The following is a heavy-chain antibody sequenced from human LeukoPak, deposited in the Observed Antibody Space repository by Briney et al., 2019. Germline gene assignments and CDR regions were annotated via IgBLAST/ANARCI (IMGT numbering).Heavy chain of an antibody. CDR2: INPNSGGT. Sequence: ASVKVSCKASGYTFTSYYMHWVRQAPGQGLEWMGWINPNSGGTNYAQKFQGRVTMTRDTSISTAYMELSRLRSDDTAVYYCARETSQKGAHYMDVRGKGTTVTISS. CDR3: ARETSQKGAHYMDV. V-gene: IGHV1-2*02. D-gene: IGHD3-16*01. J-gene: IGHJ6*03. CDR1: GYTFTSYY.